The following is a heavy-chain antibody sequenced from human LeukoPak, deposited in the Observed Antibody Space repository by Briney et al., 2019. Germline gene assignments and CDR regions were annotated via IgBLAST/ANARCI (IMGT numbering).Heavy chain of an antibody. CDR1: GGSISSSSYY. Sequence: PSETLSLTCTVSGGSISSSSYYWGWIRQPPGKGLEWIGSIYYSGGTYYNPSLKSRVTISVDTSKNQFSLKLSSVTAADTAVYYCARQVRDSSPGLYFDYWGQGTLVTVSS. CDR3: ARQVRDSSPGLYFDY. CDR2: IYYSGGT. V-gene: IGHV4-39*01. D-gene: IGHD3-22*01. J-gene: IGHJ4*02.